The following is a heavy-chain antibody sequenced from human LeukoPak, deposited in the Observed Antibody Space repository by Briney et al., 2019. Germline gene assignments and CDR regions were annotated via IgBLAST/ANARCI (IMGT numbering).Heavy chain of an antibody. CDR1: GGSFSGYY. J-gene: IGHJ6*03. V-gene: IGHV4-34*01. Sequence: PSETLSLTCALYGGSFSGYYWSWIRQPPGKGLEWIGEINHSGSTNYNPSLKSRVTISVDTSKNQFSLKLSSVTAADTAVYYCARGSAPRYYYYYYMVVWGKGTTVTVSS. D-gene: IGHD6-6*01. CDR3: ARGSAPRYYYYYYMVV. CDR2: INHSGST.